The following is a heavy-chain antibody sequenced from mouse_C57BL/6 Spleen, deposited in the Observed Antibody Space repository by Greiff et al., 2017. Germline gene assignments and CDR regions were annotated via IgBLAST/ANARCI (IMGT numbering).Heavy chain of an antibody. Sequence: VQLQQPGAELVMPGASVKLSCKASGYTFTSYWMHWVKQRPGQGLEWIGEIDPSDSYTNYNQKFKGKSTLTVDKSSSTAYMQLSSLTSEDSAVYYCARGGYYGSSPGVWGTGTTVTVSS. CDR1: GYTFTSYW. D-gene: IGHD1-1*01. J-gene: IGHJ1*03. CDR3: ARGGYYGSSPGV. CDR2: IDPSDSYT. V-gene: IGHV1-69*01.